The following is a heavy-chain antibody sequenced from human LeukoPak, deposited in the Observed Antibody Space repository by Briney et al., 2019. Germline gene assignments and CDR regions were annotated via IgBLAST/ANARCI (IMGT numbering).Heavy chain of an antibody. CDR1: GFTFSSYS. V-gene: IGHV3-48*01. CDR2: ISSSSSTI. D-gene: IGHD1-26*01. Sequence: GGSLRLSCAASGFTFSSYSMNWVRQAPGKGLEWVSYISSSSSTIYYADSVKGRFTISRDNAKNSLYLQMNSLRAEDTAVYYCARDVTGATYYYYYYMDVWGKGTTVTVSS. CDR3: ARDVTGATYYYYYYMDV. J-gene: IGHJ6*03.